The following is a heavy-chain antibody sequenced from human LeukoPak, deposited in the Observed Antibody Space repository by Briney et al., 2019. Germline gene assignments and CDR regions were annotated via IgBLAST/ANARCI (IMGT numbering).Heavy chain of an antibody. CDR2: IYHSGRT. CDR1: GGSISSGYY. CDR3: AREFTHGPVVGVDYFDY. D-gene: IGHD3-16*01. Sequence: PSETLSLTCTVSGGSISSGYYWGWIRQPPGKGLEWIGSIYHSGRTFYNPSLKSRVTISVDTSKNEFSLKLTSVTAADTAVYYCAREFTHGPVVGVDYFDYWGQGTLVTVSS. J-gene: IGHJ4*02. V-gene: IGHV4-38-2*02.